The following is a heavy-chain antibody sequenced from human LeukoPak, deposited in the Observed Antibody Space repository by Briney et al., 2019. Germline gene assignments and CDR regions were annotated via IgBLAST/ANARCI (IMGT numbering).Heavy chain of an antibody. CDR2: IYYSGST. D-gene: IGHD3-22*01. CDR1: GGSISSYY. J-gene: IGHJ4*02. V-gene: IGHV4-59*12. Sequence: SETLSLTCTVSGGSISSYYWSWIRQPPGKGLEWIGYIYYSGSTNYNPSLKSRVTISVDTSKNQFSLKLSSVTAADTAVYYCARGLYYYDSSGYSYYFDYWGQGTLVTVSS. CDR3: ARGLYYYDSSGYSYYFDY.